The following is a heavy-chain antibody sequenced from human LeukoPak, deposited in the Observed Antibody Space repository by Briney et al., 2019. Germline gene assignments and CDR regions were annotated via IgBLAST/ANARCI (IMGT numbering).Heavy chain of an antibody. CDR2: ISNTGSYM. CDR1: GFTFSSYS. CDR3: PRDRGSSCREFFLDS. Sequence: PGESLRLSCAASGFTFSSYSINWVRQAPGQGLELVSSISNTGSYMYYADSVKGRFTVSRDNSNNSLYLQMHNLRAADTAVYYCPRDRGSSCREFFLDSWGQGTLATVSS. V-gene: IGHV3-21*01. D-gene: IGHD3-10*01. J-gene: IGHJ4*02.